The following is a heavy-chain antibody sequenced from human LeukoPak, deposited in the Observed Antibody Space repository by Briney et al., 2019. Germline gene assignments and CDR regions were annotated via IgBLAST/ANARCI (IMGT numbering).Heavy chain of an antibody. J-gene: IGHJ4*02. V-gene: IGHV3-21*01. CDR3: ARDGTTSSSVNFDY. Sequence: GGSLRLSCAAPGFTFSSYSMNWVRQAPGKGLEWVSSISSSSSYIYYADSVKGRFTISRDNAKNSLYLQMNSLRAEDTAVYYCARDGTTSSSVNFDYWGQGTLVTVSS. D-gene: IGHD6-6*01. CDR1: GFTFSSYS. CDR2: ISSSSSYI.